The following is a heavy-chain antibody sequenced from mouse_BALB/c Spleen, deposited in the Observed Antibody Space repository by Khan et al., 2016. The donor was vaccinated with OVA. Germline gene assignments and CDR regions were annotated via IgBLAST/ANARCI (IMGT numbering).Heavy chain of an antibody. CDR3: AREEALYDFDY. J-gene: IGHJ2*01. Sequence: QVQLQQSGAELVRPGASVKLSCKTSGYIFTSYWIHWVKQRSGQGLEWIARIYPGTDNTYYNEKLKDKATLTADKSSSTAYLQLSSLKSEDSAVDFCAREEALYDFDYWGQGTTLTVSS. D-gene: IGHD1-1*01. CDR1: GYIFTSYW. CDR2: IYPGTDNT. V-gene: IGHV1S132*01.